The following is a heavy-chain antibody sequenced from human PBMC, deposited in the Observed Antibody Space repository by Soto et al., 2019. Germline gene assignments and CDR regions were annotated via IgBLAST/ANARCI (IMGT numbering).Heavy chain of an antibody. CDR2: IYHSGGS. Sequence: KPSETLSLTCTVSGGSISSYYWSWFRQSRGKRMEWIGYIYHSGGSSYTPSLKSRVTISVDTSKSQFSLKLSSVTAADTAVYYCARHDPRRGWELPSRYFDYWVQGIQVT. CDR3: ARHDPRRGWELPSRYFDY. V-gene: IGHV4-59*08. D-gene: IGHD1-26*01. J-gene: IGHJ4*02. CDR1: GGSISSYY.